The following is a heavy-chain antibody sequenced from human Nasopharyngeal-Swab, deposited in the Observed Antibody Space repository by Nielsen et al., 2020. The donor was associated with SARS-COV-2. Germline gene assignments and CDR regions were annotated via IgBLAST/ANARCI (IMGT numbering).Heavy chain of an antibody. CDR3: VRHRYSSSWSWYFDY. D-gene: IGHD6-13*01. Sequence: SETLSLTCTVSGGSISSSSYYWGWIRQPPGKGLEWIGSIYYSGSTYYNPSLKSRVTISVDTSKNQFSLKLSSVTAADTAVYYCVRHRYSSSWSWYFDYWGQGTLVTVSS. V-gene: IGHV4-39*01. J-gene: IGHJ4*02. CDR2: IYYSGST. CDR1: GGSISSSSYY.